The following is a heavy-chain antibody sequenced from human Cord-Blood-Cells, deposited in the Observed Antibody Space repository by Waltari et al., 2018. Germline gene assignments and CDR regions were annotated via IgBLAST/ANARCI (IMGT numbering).Heavy chain of an antibody. Sequence: QVQLQQRGAGRVRPSEPLSPTCAVNGGSFSGYSWSWIRQPPGKGLEWIGEINHSGSTNYNPSLKSRVTISVDTSKNQFSLKLSSVTAADTAVYYCARKYSSSSSWFDPWGQGTLVTVSS. CDR1: GGSFSGYS. CDR3: ARKYSSSSSWFDP. CDR2: INHSGST. V-gene: IGHV4-34*01. J-gene: IGHJ5*02. D-gene: IGHD6-6*01.